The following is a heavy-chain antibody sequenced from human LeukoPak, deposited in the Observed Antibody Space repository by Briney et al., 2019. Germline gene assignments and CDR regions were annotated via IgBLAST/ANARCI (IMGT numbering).Heavy chain of an antibody. D-gene: IGHD6-19*01. CDR3: ARHIVSEYSSGRVDY. Sequence: TSETLSLTCTVSGGSISSSSHYWGWIRQPPGKGLEWIGSIYYSGSTYYNPSLKSRVTISVDTSKNQFSLKLSSVTAADTAVYYCARHIVSEYSSGRVDYWGQGTLVTVSS. V-gene: IGHV4-39*01. J-gene: IGHJ4*02. CDR2: IYYSGST. CDR1: GGSISSSSHY.